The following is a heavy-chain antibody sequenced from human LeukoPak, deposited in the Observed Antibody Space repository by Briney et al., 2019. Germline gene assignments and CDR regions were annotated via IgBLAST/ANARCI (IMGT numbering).Heavy chain of an antibody. CDR3: ARLGESLVNGDYVNEKDY. J-gene: IGHJ4*02. Sequence: ASVKVSCKASGYTFTSYGISWVRQPPGQGLEWMGWINPNSGGTNYAQKFQGRVTMTRDTSISTAYMELSRLRSDDTAVYYCARLGESLVNGDYVNEKDYGGKEPLVTVSP. CDR1: GYTFTSYG. D-gene: IGHD3-16*01. CDR2: INPNSGGT. V-gene: IGHV1-2*02.